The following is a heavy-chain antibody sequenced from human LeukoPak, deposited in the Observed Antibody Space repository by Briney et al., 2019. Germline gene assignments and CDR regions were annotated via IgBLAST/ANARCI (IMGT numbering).Heavy chain of an antibody. J-gene: IGHJ4*02. CDR2: IYYSGST. CDR1: GGSISSYY. CDR3: ARDKKGSSCYDY. D-gene: IGHD2-2*01. V-gene: IGHV4-59*01. Sequence: SETLSLTCTVSGGSISSYYWSWIRQPPGKGLEWSGYIYYSGSTNYNPSLKSRATIAVDTSKNHFSQKLGSVTAADTDVYYCARDKKGSSCYDYWGQGTLVSVSS.